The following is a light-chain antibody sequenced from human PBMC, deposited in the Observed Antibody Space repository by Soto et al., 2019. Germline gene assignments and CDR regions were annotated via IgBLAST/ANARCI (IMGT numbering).Light chain of an antibody. J-gene: IGLJ2*01. V-gene: IGLV2-14*03. CDR3: SSYTSSTTVI. CDR1: SSDVDSYNS. CDR2: DVS. Sequence: QSALTQPASVSGSPGQSITISCTGTSSDVDSYNSVSWYQHHPGKAPKLLIYDVSNRPSGVSDRFSGSKSGNTASLTISGLQAEDEADYYCSSYTSSTTVIFGGGTKLTVL.